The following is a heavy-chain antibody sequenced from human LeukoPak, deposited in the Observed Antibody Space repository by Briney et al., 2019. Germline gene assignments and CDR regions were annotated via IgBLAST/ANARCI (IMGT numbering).Heavy chain of an antibody. V-gene: IGHV3-15*01. CDR3: TALGFGDFSASDN. D-gene: IGHD3-10*01. Sequence: GGSLRLSCAASGFNFNDAWMDWVRQVPGKGLERVGRIKSKVYSATADYAAPVMGRFTISRDDSKRTLYLQMNRLKLEDTAVYYCTALGFGDFSASDNWGQGTLVTVSS. J-gene: IGHJ4*02. CDR1: GFNFNDAW. CDR2: IKSKVYSATA.